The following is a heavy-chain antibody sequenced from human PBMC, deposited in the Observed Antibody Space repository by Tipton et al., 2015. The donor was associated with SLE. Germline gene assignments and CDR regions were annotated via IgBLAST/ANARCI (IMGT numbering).Heavy chain of an antibody. Sequence: SLRLSCAASGFTFSNYWMQWVRQAPGKGLVWVSRMNIDGSITTYADSVKGRFTISRDNAKNTVHLQMNSRTAEDTAVYYCARNKAGSPDYWGQGTLVTVSS. CDR2: MNIDGSIT. J-gene: IGHJ4*02. D-gene: IGHD3-10*01. CDR1: GFTFSNYW. CDR3: ARNKAGSPDY. V-gene: IGHV3-74*03.